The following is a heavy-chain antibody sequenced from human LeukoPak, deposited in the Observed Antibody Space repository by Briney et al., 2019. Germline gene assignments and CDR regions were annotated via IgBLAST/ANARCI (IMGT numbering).Heavy chain of an antibody. CDR2: IKQDGSEK. CDR1: GFTFSSYW. V-gene: IGHV3-7*01. J-gene: IGHJ4*02. D-gene: IGHD6-19*01. CDR3: ARGLAVAVGLGDY. Sequence: GGSLRLSCAASGFTFSSYWMSWVRQAPGKGLEWVANIKQDGSEKYYVDSVKGRFTISRDNAKNSLYLQINSLRAEDTAVYYCARGLAVAVGLGDYWGQGTLVTVSS.